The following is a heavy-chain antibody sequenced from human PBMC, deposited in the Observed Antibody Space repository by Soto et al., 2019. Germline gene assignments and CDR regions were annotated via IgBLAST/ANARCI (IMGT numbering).Heavy chain of an antibody. D-gene: IGHD3-10*01. V-gene: IGHV1-69*04. CDR1: GGTFSSYA. CDR3: ARGLWFGELLFDY. Sequence: ASVKVSCKASGGTFSSYAISWVRQAPGQGLEWMGRIIPILGIANYAQKFQGRVTITADKSTSTAYMELSSLRSEDTAVYYCARGLWFGELLFDYWGQGTLVTVSS. CDR2: IIPILGIA. J-gene: IGHJ4*02.